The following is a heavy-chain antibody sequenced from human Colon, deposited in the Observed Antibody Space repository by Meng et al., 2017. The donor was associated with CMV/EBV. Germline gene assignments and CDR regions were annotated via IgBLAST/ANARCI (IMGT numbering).Heavy chain of an antibody. CDR3: ARITQREFWTGYYINDMDL. D-gene: IGHD3/OR15-3a*01. CDR2: ISGSGGGS. Sequence: GESLKISCAASGFTFSNYAISWLRQAPGKGLEWVSVISGSGGGSYNAASVKGRFTISRDNSKNTVFLHMNGLSVEDTAVYYCARITQREFWTGYYINDMDLWGQGTTVTVSS. J-gene: IGHJ6*02. CDR1: GFTFSNYA. V-gene: IGHV3-23*01.